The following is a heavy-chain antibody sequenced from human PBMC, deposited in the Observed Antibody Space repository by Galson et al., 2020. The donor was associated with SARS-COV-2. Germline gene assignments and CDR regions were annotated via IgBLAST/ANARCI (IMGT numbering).Heavy chain of an antibody. Sequence: ASVTVTHMASGYTFTHYYIHWLRQAPAQGREGMGWINPNSGGTNYAQKFQGRVTMTRDTSISTAYMELSRLRSDDTAVYYCAIGGDNVVVTHAFDIWGQGTMVTVSS. CDR2: INPNSGGT. CDR3: AIGGDNVVVTHAFDI. D-gene: IGHD2-15*01. J-gene: IGHJ3*02. CDR1: GYTFTHYY. V-gene: IGHV1-2*02.